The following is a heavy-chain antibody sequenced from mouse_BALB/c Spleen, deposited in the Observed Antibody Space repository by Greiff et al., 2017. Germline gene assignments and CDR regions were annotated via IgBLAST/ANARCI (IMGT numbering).Heavy chain of an antibody. J-gene: IGHJ4*01. CDR2: IYPGDGDT. CDR1: GYTFTSYW. Sequence: VQLQQSGAELARPGASVKLSCKASGYTFTSYWMQWVNQRPGQGLEWIGAIYPGDGDTRYTQKFKGKATLTADKSSSTAYMQLSSLASEDSAVYYCAADGYYGMDYWGKEPQSPSPQ. D-gene: IGHD2-3*01. V-gene: IGHV1-87*01. CDR3: AADGYYGMDY.